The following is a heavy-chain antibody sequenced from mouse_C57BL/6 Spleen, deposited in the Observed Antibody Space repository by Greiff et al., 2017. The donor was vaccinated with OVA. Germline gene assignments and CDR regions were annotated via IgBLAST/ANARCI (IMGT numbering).Heavy chain of an antibody. CDR3: ARSYGNQRGPFAY. D-gene: IGHD2-1*01. CDR2: INPSNGGT. J-gene: IGHJ3*01. V-gene: IGHV1-53*01. CDR1: GYTFTSYW. Sequence: VQLQQSGTELVKPGASVKLSCKASGYTFTSYWMHWVKQRPGQGLEWIGNINPSNGGTNYNEKFKSKATLTVDKSSSTAYMQLSSLTSEDSAVYYCARSYGNQRGPFAYWGQGTLVTVSA.